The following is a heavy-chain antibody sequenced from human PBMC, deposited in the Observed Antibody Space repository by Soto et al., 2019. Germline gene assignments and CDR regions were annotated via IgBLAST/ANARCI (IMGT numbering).Heavy chain of an antibody. V-gene: IGHV3-48*03. CDR3: ATPPYSSSWYYFDY. J-gene: IGHJ4*02. Sequence: GGSLRLSCAASGFTFSSYEMNWVRQAPGKGLEWVSYISSSGSTIYYADSVKGRFTISRDNAKNSLYLQMNSLRAEDTAVYYCATPPYSSSWYYFDYWGQGTLVTVSS. CDR1: GFTFSSYE. D-gene: IGHD6-13*01. CDR2: ISSSGSTI.